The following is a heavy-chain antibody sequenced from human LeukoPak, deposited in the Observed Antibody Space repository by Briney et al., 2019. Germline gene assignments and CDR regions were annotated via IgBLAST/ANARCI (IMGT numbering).Heavy chain of an antibody. D-gene: IGHD6-19*01. V-gene: IGHV3-7*03. Sequence: GGSLRLSCVGSGFSFSNYWMSWVRQAPGKGLEWVANVKQDGSEQYYVDSVKGRFTISRDNGKNSLYLQMNSLRAEDTAVYYCARVQVSGIIYFDYWGQGTLVTVSS. J-gene: IGHJ4*02. CDR2: VKQDGSEQ. CDR1: GFSFSNYW. CDR3: ARVQVSGIIYFDY.